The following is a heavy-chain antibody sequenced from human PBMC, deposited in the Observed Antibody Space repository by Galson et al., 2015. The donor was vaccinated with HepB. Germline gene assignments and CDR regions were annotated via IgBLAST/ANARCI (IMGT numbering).Heavy chain of an antibody. CDR2: INPSGGST. D-gene: IGHD2-21*02. J-gene: IGHJ4*02. V-gene: IGHV1-46*01. Sequence: SVKVSCKASGYTFTSYYMHWVRQAPGQGLEWMGIINPSGGSTSYAQKFQGRVAMTRDTSTSTVYMELSSLRSEDTAVYYCARTFWGGDFNAPVGYWGQGTLVTVSS. CDR1: GYTFTSYY. CDR3: ARTFWGGDFNAPVGY.